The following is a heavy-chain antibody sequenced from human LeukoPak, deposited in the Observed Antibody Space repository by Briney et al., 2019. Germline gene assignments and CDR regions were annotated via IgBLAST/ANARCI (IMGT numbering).Heavy chain of an antibody. CDR2: ISGSGGST. D-gene: IGHD6-19*01. V-gene: IGHV3-23*01. J-gene: IGHJ4*02. CDR3: AKIASIRAVAGTSDY. Sequence: PGGSLRLSCAASGFTFSSYAMSWVRQAPGKGLEWISSISGSGGSTYYADSVKGRFTISRDNSKNTLYLQMNSLRAEDTAVYYCAKIASIRAVAGTSDYWGQGTLVTVSS. CDR1: GFTFSSYA.